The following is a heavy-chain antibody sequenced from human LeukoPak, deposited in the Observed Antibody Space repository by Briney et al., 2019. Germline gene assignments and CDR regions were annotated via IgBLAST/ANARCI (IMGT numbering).Heavy chain of an antibody. Sequence: PGGSLRLSCAASGFTFSSYAMSWVRQAPGKGLEWVSAISGSGGSTYYADSVKGRFTISRDNSKNTLYLQMNSLRAEDMAVYYCAKDPSSGWYSYYGMDVWGQGTTVTVSS. D-gene: IGHD6-19*01. CDR3: AKDPSSGWYSYYGMDV. J-gene: IGHJ6*02. V-gene: IGHV3-23*01. CDR2: ISGSGGST. CDR1: GFTFSSYA.